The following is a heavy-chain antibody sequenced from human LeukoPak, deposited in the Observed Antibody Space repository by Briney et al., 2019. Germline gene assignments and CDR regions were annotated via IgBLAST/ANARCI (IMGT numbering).Heavy chain of an antibody. CDR3: GRDRCSSTSCYVDY. J-gene: IGHJ4*02. CDR2: IIWDGSST. Sequence: GGSLRLSCAASGFTFDDYTMHSVRQAPGKGLEWVSVIIWDGSSTNYADSVKGRFTISRDNSKNSLSLQMNSLRTEDTALYYCGRDRCSSTSCYVDYWGQGTLVTVSS. CDR1: GFTFDDYT. D-gene: IGHD2-2*01. V-gene: IGHV3-43*01.